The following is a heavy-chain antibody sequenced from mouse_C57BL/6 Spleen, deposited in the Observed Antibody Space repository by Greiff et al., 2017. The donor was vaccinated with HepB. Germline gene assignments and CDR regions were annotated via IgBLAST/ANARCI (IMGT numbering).Heavy chain of an antibody. CDR3: TRAGYDGNYYAMDY. J-gene: IGHJ4*01. CDR2: IDPETGGT. D-gene: IGHD2-2*01. Sequence: QVQLQQSGAELVRPGASVTLSCKASGYTFTDYEMHWVKQTPVHGLEWIGAIDPETGGTAYNQKFKGKAILTADKSSSTAYMELRSLTSEDSAVYYCTRAGYDGNYYAMDYWGQGTSVTVSS. V-gene: IGHV1-15*01. CDR1: GYTFTDYE.